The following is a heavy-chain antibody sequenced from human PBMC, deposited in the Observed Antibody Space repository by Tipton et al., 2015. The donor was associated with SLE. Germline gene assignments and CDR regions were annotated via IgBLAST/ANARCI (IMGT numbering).Heavy chain of an antibody. Sequence: QLVQSGGGLVKPGGSLRLSCVASGLTFSDAWMTWVRQSPGKGLEWVGRSRTKTDGGAVDYAAAVKGRFTISRDDANSTFHLQMNSLKTEDTGVYYCATDQAGYYDSSAVDAFDVWGQGTMVTVSS. CDR1: GLTFSDAW. D-gene: IGHD3-22*01. CDR2: SRTKTDGGAV. J-gene: IGHJ3*01. CDR3: ATDQAGYYDSSAVDAFDV. V-gene: IGHV3-15*01.